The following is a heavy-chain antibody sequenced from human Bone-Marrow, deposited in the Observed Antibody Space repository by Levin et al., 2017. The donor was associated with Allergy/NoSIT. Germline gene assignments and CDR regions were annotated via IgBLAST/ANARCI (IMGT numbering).Heavy chain of an antibody. V-gene: IGHV3-49*03. CDR3: TSKSSGWYGVDFDY. D-gene: IGHD6-19*01. J-gene: IGHJ4*02. Sequence: PGGSLRLSCTASGFTFGDYAMSWFRQAPGKGLEWVGFIRSKAYGGTTEYAASVKGRFTISRDDSKSIAYLQMNSLKTEDTAVYYCTSKSSGWYGVDFDYWGQGTLVTVSS. CDR1: GFTFGDYA. CDR2: IRSKAYGGTT.